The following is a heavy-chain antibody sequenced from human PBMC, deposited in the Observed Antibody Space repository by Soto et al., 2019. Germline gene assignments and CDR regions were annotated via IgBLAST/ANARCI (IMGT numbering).Heavy chain of an antibody. CDR3: ARTRGAYYDFWSGPRSTYYYYSMDV. CDR1: GFTFSTYT. CDR2: MSYDGSNK. D-gene: IGHD3-3*01. V-gene: IGHV3-30-3*01. J-gene: IGHJ6*02. Sequence: QVHLVESGGGVVQPGRSLRLSCAASGFTFSTYTMHWVRQAPGKGLEWVAVMSYDGSNKYYADSVKGRFTVSRDNSKNTLDLQMNSLRAKATAVYYCARTRGAYYDFWSGPRSTYYYYSMDVWGQGTTVTVSS.